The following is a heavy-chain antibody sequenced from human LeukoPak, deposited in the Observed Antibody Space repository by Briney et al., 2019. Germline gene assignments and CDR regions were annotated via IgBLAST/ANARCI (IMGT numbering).Heavy chain of an antibody. Sequence: PGGPLSHSSAASGIPSSDYYMSSIRQSPGKGLELLSYISSSGSTIYYADSVKGRFTISRDNAKNSLYLQMNSLRAEDTAVYYCARRALRYFDWSSGYYYYMDVWGKGTTVTVSS. CDR3: ARRALRYFDWSSGYYYYMDV. D-gene: IGHD3-9*01. CDR1: GIPSSDYY. CDR2: ISSSGSTI. V-gene: IGHV3-11*01. J-gene: IGHJ6*03.